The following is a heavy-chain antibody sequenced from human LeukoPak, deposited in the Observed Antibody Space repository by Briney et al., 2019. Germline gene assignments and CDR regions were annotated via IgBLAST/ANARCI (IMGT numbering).Heavy chain of an antibody. Sequence: SETLSLTCIVSGGSINSINYYWGWIRQPPGKGLEWIGSTYYAGNTYYNPSLKSRLTISRDTSKNQFSLKLSSVTASDTAVYYCAREGSSSSAVNWGQGTLVTVSS. D-gene: IGHD6-6*01. V-gene: IGHV4-39*02. CDR1: GGSINSINYY. J-gene: IGHJ4*02. CDR3: AREGSSSSAVN. CDR2: TYYAGNT.